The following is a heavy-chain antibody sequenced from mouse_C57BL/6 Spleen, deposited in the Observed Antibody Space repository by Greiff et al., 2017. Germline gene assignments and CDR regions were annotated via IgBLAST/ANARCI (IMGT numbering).Heavy chain of an antibody. Sequence: EVQVVESGEGLVKPGGSLKLSCAASGFTFSSYAMSWVRQTPEKRLEWVAYISSGGDYIYYADTVKGRFTISRDNARNTLYLQMSSLKSEDTAMYYCRGGGYYYGYRGYFDVWGTGTTVTVSS. CDR1: GFTFSSYA. V-gene: IGHV5-9-1*02. J-gene: IGHJ1*03. CDR2: ISSGGDYI. D-gene: IGHD1-1*01. CDR3: RGGGYYYGYRGYFDV.